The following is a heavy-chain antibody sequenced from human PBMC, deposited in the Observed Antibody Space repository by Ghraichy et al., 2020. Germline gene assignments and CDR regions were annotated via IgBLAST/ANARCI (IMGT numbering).Heavy chain of an antibody. Sequence: GGSLRLSCAASGFSFSTYAMNWVRQAPGKGLEWVASISGSGGSTYYADSVKGRVTISRDNSKNTLYLQMNSLGAEDTAVYFCARSRADMTILGWGYVDYWGQGNLVTVST. CDR1: GFSFSTYA. D-gene: IGHD4/OR15-4a*01. CDR2: ISGSGGST. J-gene: IGHJ4*02. CDR3: ARSRADMTILGWGYVDY. V-gene: IGHV3-23*01.